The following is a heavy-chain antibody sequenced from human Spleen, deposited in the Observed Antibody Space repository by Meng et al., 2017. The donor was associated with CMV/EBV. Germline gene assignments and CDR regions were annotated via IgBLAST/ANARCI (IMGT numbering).Heavy chain of an antibody. V-gene: IGHV1-8*01. CDR2: MNPNSGNT. CDR1: GYTFSLYD. Sequence: ASVKVSCKASGYTFSLYDIHWVRQGAGQGLEWMGWMNPNSGNTGYAQKFQGRVTMTRNTSISTAYMELSSLRSEDTAVYYCARGSNITIFGVVIIWSYYYYGMDVWGQGTTVTVSS. J-gene: IGHJ6*02. CDR3: ARGSNITIFGVVIIWSYYYYGMDV. D-gene: IGHD3-3*01.